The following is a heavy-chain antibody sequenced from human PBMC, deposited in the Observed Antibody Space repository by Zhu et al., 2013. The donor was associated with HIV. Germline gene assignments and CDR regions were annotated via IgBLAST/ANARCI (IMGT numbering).Heavy chain of an antibody. D-gene: IGHD6-13*01. CDR2: IVVGSGNT. CDR3: AAVVAAAEVYWFDP. J-gene: IGHJ5*02. V-gene: IGHV1-58*01. CDR1: GFTFTSSA. Sequence: QLVQSGPEVKKPGTSVKVSCKASGFTFTSSAVQWVRQARGQRLEWIGWIVVGSGNTNYAQKFQERVTITRDMSTSTAYMELSSLRSEDTAVYYCAAVVAAAEVYWFDPWGQGTLVTVSS.